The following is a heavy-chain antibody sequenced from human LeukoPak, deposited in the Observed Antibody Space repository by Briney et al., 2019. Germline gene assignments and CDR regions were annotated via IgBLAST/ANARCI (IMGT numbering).Heavy chain of an antibody. CDR2: MNPNSGNT. Sequence: ASVKVSCKASGYTFTSYDINWVRQATGQGLEWMGWMNPNSGNTGYAQKFQGRVTMTRNTSISTAYMELSSLRSEDTAVYYCARSPTRYCSGGSCFRWFDPWGQGTLVTVSS. V-gene: IGHV1-8*01. J-gene: IGHJ5*02. D-gene: IGHD2-15*01. CDR3: ARSPTRYCSGGSCFRWFDP. CDR1: GYTFTSYD.